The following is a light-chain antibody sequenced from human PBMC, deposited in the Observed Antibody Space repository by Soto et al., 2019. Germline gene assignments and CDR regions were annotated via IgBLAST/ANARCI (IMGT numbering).Light chain of an antibody. V-gene: IGKV3-20*01. CDR2: ASS. J-gene: IGKJ5*01. Sequence: DIVLTQSPGTLSLSPGGRATLSCKTSQSSGSNFLAWYQHKPGQAPRLLIYASSNRATGIPDRFTGSASGTDFTLTINRLEPEDFAVYYCQLYGISPHFGQGTRLEIK. CDR1: QSSGSNF. CDR3: QLYGISPH.